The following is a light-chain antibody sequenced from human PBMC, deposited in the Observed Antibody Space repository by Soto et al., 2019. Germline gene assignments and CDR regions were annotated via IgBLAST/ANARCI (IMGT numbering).Light chain of an antibody. CDR1: QTISSW. Sequence: DIQMTQSPSTLSGSVGDRVTITCGASQTISSWLAWYQQKPGKAPKLLIYKASTLKSGVPSRFSGSGSGTEFTLTITSLQPDDFGTYYCQQFNTYPWTFGQGTKVEIK. J-gene: IGKJ1*01. CDR3: QQFNTYPWT. CDR2: KAS. V-gene: IGKV1-5*03.